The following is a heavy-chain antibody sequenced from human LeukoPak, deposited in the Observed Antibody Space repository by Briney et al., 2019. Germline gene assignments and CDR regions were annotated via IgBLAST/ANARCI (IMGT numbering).Heavy chain of an antibody. J-gene: IGHJ4*02. D-gene: IGHD3-10*01. CDR2: IRYDGSNK. Sequence: GGSLRLSCAASGFTFSSYGMHWVRQAPGKGLEWVAFIRYDGSNKYYADSVKGRFTISRDNSKNTLCLQMNSLRAEDTAVYYCAKEVFHRWVRGVIDYWGQGTLVTVSS. V-gene: IGHV3-30*02. CDR1: GFTFSSYG. CDR3: AKEVFHRWVRGVIDY.